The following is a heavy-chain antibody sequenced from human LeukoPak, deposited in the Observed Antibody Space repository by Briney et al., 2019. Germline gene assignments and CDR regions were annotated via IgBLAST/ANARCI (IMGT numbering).Heavy chain of an antibody. CDR2: IKQDGSEK. J-gene: IGHJ4*02. Sequence: GGSLRLSCAAPGFTFSSYWMSWVRQAPGKGLEWVANIKQDGSEKYYVDSVKGRFTISRDNAKNSLYLQMNSLRAEDTAVYYCASFEYSSSFDYWGQGTLVTVSS. CDR1: GFTFSSYW. V-gene: IGHV3-7*01. D-gene: IGHD6-6*01. CDR3: ASFEYSSSFDY.